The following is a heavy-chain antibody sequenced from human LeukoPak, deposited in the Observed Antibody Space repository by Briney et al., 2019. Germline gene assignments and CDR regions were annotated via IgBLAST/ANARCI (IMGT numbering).Heavy chain of an antibody. Sequence: PSETLSLTCTVSGGSISSDYWSWIRQSPGKGLEWIGYIYYIGSTNYNPSLKSRITISVDTSKSHFSLKLSSVTAADTAVYYCARVVGATGSSNYWGQGTLVTVSS. V-gene: IGHV4-59*01. J-gene: IGHJ4*02. CDR2: IYYIGST. D-gene: IGHD1-26*01. CDR3: ARVVGATGSSNY. CDR1: GGSISSDY.